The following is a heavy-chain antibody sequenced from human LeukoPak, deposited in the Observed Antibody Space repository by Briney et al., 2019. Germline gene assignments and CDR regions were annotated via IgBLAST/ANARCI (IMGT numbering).Heavy chain of an antibody. Sequence: ASVKVSCKASGYTFTGYYMHWVRQAPGQGLEWMGWINPSSGGTNYAQKFQGRVTMTRDTSISTAYMELSRLRSDDTAVYYCARSEMAPWADIWGQGTMVTVSS. J-gene: IGHJ3*02. CDR3: ARSEMAPWADI. CDR2: INPSSGGT. CDR1: GYTFTGYY. V-gene: IGHV1-2*02. D-gene: IGHD5-24*01.